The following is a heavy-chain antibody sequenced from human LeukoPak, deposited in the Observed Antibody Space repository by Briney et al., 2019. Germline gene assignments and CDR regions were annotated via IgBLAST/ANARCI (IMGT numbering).Heavy chain of an antibody. CDR2: IYYSGST. V-gene: IGHV4-59*01. CDR1: GGSISSYY. J-gene: IGHJ5*02. Sequence: SSQTLSLTCTVSGGSISSYYWSWIRQPPGKGLEWIGYIYYSGSTNYNPSLKSRVTISVDTSKNQFSLKLSSVTAADTAVYYCARGGRGSSWFDPWGQGTLVTVSS. D-gene: IGHD1-26*01. CDR3: ARGGRGSSWFDP.